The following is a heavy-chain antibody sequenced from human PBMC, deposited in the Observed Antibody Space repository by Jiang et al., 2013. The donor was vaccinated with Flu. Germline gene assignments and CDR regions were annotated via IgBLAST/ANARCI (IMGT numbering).Heavy chain of an antibody. CDR2: IDYRGTT. CDR3: ARDALRSGYSDL. V-gene: IGHV4-30-4*01. Sequence: PGLVKPSQTLTLTCSVSGTFIISGSNFWSWIRQSPGRGLEWIGHIDYRGTTYYNPSLKNRVIMSVDTFKNKFSLILTSVTVADTALYFCARDALRSGYSDLWGQGDLLTVSS. J-gene: IGHJ5*02. CDR1: GTFIISGSNF. D-gene: IGHD3-3*01.